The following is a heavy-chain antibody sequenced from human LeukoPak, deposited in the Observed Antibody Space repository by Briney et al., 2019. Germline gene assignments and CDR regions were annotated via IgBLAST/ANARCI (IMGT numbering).Heavy chain of an antibody. D-gene: IGHD3-10*01. Sequence: GGSLRLSCAASGFTFSDYWMNWVRQAPGKGLEWVAKIKQDGSDKFYVDSAKGRFTISRDNAKNSLYLQMNSLRAEDAAVYYCARGYYNFDKWGQGTLVTVSS. CDR2: IKQDGSDK. CDR3: ARGYYNFDK. J-gene: IGHJ4*02. V-gene: IGHV3-7*04. CDR1: GFTFSDYW.